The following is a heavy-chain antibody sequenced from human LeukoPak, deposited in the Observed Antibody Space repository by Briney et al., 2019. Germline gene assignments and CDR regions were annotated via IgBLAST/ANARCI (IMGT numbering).Heavy chain of an antibody. J-gene: IGHJ4*02. D-gene: IGHD3-10*01. CDR3: ARDGYYYGSGSYPRRVL. CDR2: IYYSGST. V-gene: IGHV4-30-4*08. Sequence: PSETLSLTCTVSGGSISSGDYYWRWLRQPPGRGREWNGYIYYSGSTYYNPSLKSRVTITGDTNKNQFTLKLSSATAADTAVYYCARDGYYYGSGSYPRRVLWGQGTLVTVSS. CDR1: GGSISSGDYY.